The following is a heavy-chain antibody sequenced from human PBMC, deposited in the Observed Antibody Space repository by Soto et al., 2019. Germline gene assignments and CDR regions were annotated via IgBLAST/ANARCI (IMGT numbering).Heavy chain of an antibody. V-gene: IGHV1-3*01. CDR2: INAANGNI. Sequence: ASVKVSCKAFGYTFSTYPIHWVRQAPGQGLEWMGWINAANGNIKYSEKFQGRVTITRDTSASTAYMELSSLRFEDTAVYYCARDRWVTTVTAYNWFDPWGQGTLVTVSS. J-gene: IGHJ5*02. CDR1: GYTFSTYP. CDR3: ARDRWVTTVTAYNWFDP. D-gene: IGHD4-17*01.